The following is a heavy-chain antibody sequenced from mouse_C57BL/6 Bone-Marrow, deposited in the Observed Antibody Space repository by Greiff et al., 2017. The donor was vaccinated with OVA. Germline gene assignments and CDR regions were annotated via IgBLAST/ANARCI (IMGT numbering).Heavy chain of an antibody. V-gene: IGHV1-55*01. Sequence: QVQLQQPGAELVKPGASVTMSCKASGYTFTSYWITWVKQRPGQGLEWIGDIYPGSGSTNYNEKFKSKATLTVDTSSSTAYMRLSSLTSEDSAVYDCARSDSYYYGSSDFDYWGQGTTLTVSS. CDR1: GYTFTSYW. D-gene: IGHD1-1*01. CDR2: IYPGSGST. J-gene: IGHJ2*01. CDR3: ARSDSYYYGSSDFDY.